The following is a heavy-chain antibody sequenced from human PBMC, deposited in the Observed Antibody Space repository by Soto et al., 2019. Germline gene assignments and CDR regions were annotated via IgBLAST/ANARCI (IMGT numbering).Heavy chain of an antibody. CDR3: ARVWDDYEDY. V-gene: IGHV4-31*03. CDR1: GGSLSRGGYY. J-gene: IGHJ4*02. D-gene: IGHD4-17*01. Sequence: PSETLSLTCTVPGGSLSRGGYYLSWLRQHPGKGLEWIGYIYYSGSTYYNPSLKSRVTISVDTSKNQFSLKLSSVTAADTAVYYCARVWDDYEDYWGQGTLVTVSS. CDR2: IYYSGST.